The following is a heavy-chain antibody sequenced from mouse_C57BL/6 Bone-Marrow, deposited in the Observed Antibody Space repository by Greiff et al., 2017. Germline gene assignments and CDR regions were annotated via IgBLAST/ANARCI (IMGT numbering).Heavy chain of an antibody. V-gene: IGHV1-9*01. CDR2: ILPGSGST. CDR1: GYTFSSYW. D-gene: IGHD2-14*01. CDR3: ARYYRYDFDY. Sequence: QVQLQQSGAELLTPGASVKISCKATGYTFSSYWIEWVKPRPGHCFEWIGEILPGSGSTHYNETFKGKATFTADTSSNTAYMQLSSLTSEDSAVYYCARYYRYDFDYGCQGTTLTVSS. J-gene: IGHJ2*01.